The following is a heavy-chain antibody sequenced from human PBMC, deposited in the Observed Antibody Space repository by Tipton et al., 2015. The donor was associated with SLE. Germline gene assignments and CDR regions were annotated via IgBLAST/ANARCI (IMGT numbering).Heavy chain of an antibody. CDR1: GGSISSHY. D-gene: IGHD2-2*02. CDR3: ARRAVVVPAAIEEYYFDY. J-gene: IGHJ4*02. Sequence: TLSLTCTVSGGSISSHYWSWIRDPPGRGLEWFWYIYYSGVTNYHPPPQRRVTISVETSKNQFSLKLSSVTAADTAVYYCARRAVVVPAAIEEYYFDYWGQGTLVTVSS. CDR2: IYYSGVT. V-gene: IGHV4-59*08.